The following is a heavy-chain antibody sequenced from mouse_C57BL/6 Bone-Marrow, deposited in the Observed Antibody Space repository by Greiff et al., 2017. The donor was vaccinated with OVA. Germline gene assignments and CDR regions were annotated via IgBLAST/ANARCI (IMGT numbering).Heavy chain of an antibody. J-gene: IGHJ2*01. V-gene: IGHV1-19*01. D-gene: IGHD1-1*01. CDR2: INPYNGGT. CDR3: ANYGSLYFDY. CDR1: GYTFTDYY. Sequence: VQLQQSGPVLVKPGASVKMSCKASGYTFTDYYMNWVKQSHGKSLEWIGVINPYNGGTSYNQKFKGKATLTVDKSSSTAYMELNSLTSEDSAVYYCANYGSLYFDYWGQGTTLTVSS.